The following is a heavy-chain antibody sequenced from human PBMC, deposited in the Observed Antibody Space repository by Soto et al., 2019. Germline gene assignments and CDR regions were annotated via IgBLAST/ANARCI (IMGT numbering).Heavy chain of an antibody. Sequence: QVQLQESGPGLVKPSETLSLTCTVSGGSISSYYWSWIRQSPGKGLEWIGYIHNSGITNYNPSLNRRVSISDDTSKNQFSLKLSSVTAADTALYYCATFTTLTTFDHWGQGTLVTVSS. V-gene: IGHV4-59*01. D-gene: IGHD4-17*01. CDR3: ATFTTLTTFDH. CDR2: IHNSGIT. CDR1: GGSISSYY. J-gene: IGHJ4*02.